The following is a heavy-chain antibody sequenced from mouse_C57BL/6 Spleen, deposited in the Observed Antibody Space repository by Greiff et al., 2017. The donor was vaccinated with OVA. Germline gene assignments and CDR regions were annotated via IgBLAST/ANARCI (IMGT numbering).Heavy chain of an antibody. V-gene: IGHV1-53*01. J-gene: IGHJ4*01. D-gene: IGHD1-1*01. CDR2: INPSNGGT. CDR1: GYTFTSYW. CDR3: AREEVVATNYHAMDY. Sequence: QVQLQQPGTELVKPGASVKLSCKASGYTFTSYWMHWVKQRPGQGLEWIGNINPSNGGTNYNEKFKSKATLTVDKSSSTAYMQLSSLTSEDSAVYYCAREEVVATNYHAMDYWGQGTSVTVSS.